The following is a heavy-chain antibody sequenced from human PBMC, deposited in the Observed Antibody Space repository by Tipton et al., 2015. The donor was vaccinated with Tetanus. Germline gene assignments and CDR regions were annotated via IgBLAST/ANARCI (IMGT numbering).Heavy chain of an antibody. CDR2: ISGGGGNT. D-gene: IGHD6-19*01. Sequence: QLVQSGGGLVQPGGSLRLSCAASGFTFRSYAMNWVRQAPGKGLEWVSTISGGGGNTYYADSVKGRFTISRDNSKNTLDLQMNSLSAEDTAVYYCARDRDGGWSFDDWGQGTLVTVSS. V-gene: IGHV3-23*04. CDR3: ARDRDGGWSFDD. J-gene: IGHJ4*02. CDR1: GFTFRSYA.